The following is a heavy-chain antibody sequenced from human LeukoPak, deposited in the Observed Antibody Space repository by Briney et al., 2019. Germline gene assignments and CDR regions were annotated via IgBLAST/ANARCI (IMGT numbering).Heavy chain of an antibody. CDR3: AAMIRYSGSYFSDYYMDV. D-gene: IGHD1-26*01. V-gene: IGHV1-58*02. Sequence: SVKVSCKASGFTFTSSAMQWVRQARGQRLEWIGWIVVGSGNTNYAQKFQERVTITRDMSTSTAYMELSSLRSEDTAVYYCAAMIRYSGSYFSDYYMDVWGKGTTVTVSS. CDR2: IVVGSGNT. CDR1: GFTFTSSA. J-gene: IGHJ6*03.